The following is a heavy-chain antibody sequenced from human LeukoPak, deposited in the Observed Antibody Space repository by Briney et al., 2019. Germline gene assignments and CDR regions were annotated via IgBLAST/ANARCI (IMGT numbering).Heavy chain of an antibody. Sequence: GGSLRLSCAASGFTFSSYGMHWVRQAPGKGLEWVAVISYDGSNKYYADSVKGRFTISRDNSKNTLYLQMNSLGAEDTAVYYCAKDPSLYSGRLSHFDYWGQGTLVTVSS. CDR2: ISYDGSNK. D-gene: IGHD1-26*01. J-gene: IGHJ4*02. CDR3: AKDPSLYSGRLSHFDY. V-gene: IGHV3-30*18. CDR1: GFTFSSYG.